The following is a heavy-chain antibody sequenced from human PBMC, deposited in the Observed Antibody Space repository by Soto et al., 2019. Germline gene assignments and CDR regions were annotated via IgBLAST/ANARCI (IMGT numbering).Heavy chain of an antibody. J-gene: IGHJ4*02. CDR1: GFIISSNW. Sequence: EVQLVESGGGVVQPGGSLRLSCADSGFIISSNWMHWVRQAPGKGLVWVSRINSDGSTTSYADSVKGRFTISRDNAKNTLYLQMNSLRAEDTAVYYCARGPSGWYGFDYWGQGTLVTVSS. CDR2: INSDGSTT. D-gene: IGHD6-19*01. V-gene: IGHV3-74*01. CDR3: ARGPSGWYGFDY.